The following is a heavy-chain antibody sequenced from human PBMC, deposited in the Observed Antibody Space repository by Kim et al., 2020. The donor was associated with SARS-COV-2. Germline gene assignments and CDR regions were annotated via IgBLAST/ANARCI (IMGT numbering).Heavy chain of an antibody. V-gene: IGHV3-30*18. Sequence: GGSLRLSCAASGFTFSSYGMHWVRQAPGKGLEWVAVISYDGSNKYYADSVKGRFTISRDNSKNTLYLQMNSLRAEDTAVYYCAKDLRGIVVVTATPFLDWGQGTLVTVSS. J-gene: IGHJ4*02. CDR2: ISYDGSNK. CDR3: AKDLRGIVVVTATPFLD. D-gene: IGHD2-21*02. CDR1: GFTFSSYG.